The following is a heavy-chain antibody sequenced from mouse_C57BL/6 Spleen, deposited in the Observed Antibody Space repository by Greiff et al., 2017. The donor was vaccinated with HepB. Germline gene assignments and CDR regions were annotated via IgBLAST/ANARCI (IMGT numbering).Heavy chain of an antibody. CDR2: IDPSDSYT. J-gene: IGHJ4*01. CDR3: ASYYYGSRDYYAMDY. CDR1: GYTFTSYW. V-gene: IGHV1-59*01. D-gene: IGHD1-1*01. Sequence: QVQLQQSGAELVRPGTSVKLSCKASGYTFTSYWMHWVKQRPGQGLEWIGVIDPSDSYTNYNQKFKGKATLTVDTSSSTAYMQLSSLTSEDSAVYYGASYYYGSRDYYAMDYWGQGTSVTVSS.